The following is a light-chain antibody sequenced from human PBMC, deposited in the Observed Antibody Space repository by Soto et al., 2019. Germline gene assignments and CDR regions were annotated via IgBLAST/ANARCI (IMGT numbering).Light chain of an antibody. CDR2: GAS. V-gene: IGKV3-20*01. CDR3: HCQKYDDSPVYT. J-gene: IGKJ2*01. Sequence: IVLTQSPGTLSLSPGERATLSCRASQSISSGYLAWYQQKPGQAPRLLMYGASDRATDFLDRFSASGSGTDCTLTISRLEPEDFAVYYCHCQKYDDSPVYTFGQGTKLEIK. CDR1: QSISSGY.